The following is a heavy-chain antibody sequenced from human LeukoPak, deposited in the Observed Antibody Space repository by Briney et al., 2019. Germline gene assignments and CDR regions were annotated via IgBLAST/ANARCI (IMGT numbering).Heavy chain of an antibody. D-gene: IGHD2-2*02. J-gene: IGHJ4*02. CDR1: GGSISSYY. CDR3: AAPGYCSSTSCYTVDY. Sequence: SETLSLTCTVSGGSISSYYWSWVRQPPGKGLEWLGYIYYSGSTYYNPSLKSRVTISVDTSKNQFSLKLSSVTAADTAVYYCAAPGYCSSTSCYTVDYWGQGTLVTVSS. V-gene: IGHV4-59*04. CDR2: IYYSGST.